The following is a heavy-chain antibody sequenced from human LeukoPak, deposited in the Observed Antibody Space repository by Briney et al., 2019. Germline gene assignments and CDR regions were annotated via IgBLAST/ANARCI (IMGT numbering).Heavy chain of an antibody. Sequence: PSETLSLTCAVYGGSFSGYYWSWIRQPPGKGLEWIGEINHSGSTNYNPSLKSRVTISVDTSKNQFSLKLSSVTAADTAVYYCARKYSSSWYVLGYFDYWGQGTLVTVSS. CDR2: INHSGST. J-gene: IGHJ4*02. CDR1: GGSFSGYY. D-gene: IGHD6-13*01. CDR3: ARKYSSSWYVLGYFDY. V-gene: IGHV4-34*01.